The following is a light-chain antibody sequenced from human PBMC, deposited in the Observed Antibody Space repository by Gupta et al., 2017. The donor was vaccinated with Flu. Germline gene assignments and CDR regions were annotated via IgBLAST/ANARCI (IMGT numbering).Light chain of an antibody. Sequence: DIVMTQSPDSLAVSLGERATINCKSSQSVLHSSNDKNYLAWYQQKPGQPPKLLIYWASTRESGVPDRFSGSGSGTDFALTISSLQAEDVAVYYCQQYYSTPWTFGQGTXVEIK. V-gene: IGKV4-1*01. CDR3: QQYYSTPWT. J-gene: IGKJ1*01. CDR2: WAS. CDR1: QSVLHSSNDKNY.